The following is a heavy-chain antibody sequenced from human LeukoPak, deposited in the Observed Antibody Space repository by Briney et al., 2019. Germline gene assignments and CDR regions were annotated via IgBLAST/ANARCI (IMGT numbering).Heavy chain of an antibody. D-gene: IGHD1-26*01. CDR2: IYYSGST. Sequence: SQTLSLTCTVSGGSISSGDYYWSWIRQPPGKGLEWIGYIYYSGSTYYNPSLKSRVTISVDTSKNQFSLKLSSVTAADTAVYYCARAFLSGSYSRSWFDPWRQGTLVSVSS. CDR3: ARAFLSGSYSRSWFDP. J-gene: IGHJ5*02. CDR1: GGSISSGDYY. V-gene: IGHV4-30-4*01.